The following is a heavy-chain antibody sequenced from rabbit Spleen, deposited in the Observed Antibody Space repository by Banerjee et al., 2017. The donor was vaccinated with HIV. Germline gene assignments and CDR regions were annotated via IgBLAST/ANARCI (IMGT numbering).Heavy chain of an antibody. J-gene: IGHJ4*01. CDR3: VRDQAGDADYGPYYLNL. D-gene: IGHD2-1*01. CDR2: IEPIFGNT. Sequence: QEQLVESGGGLVQPGGSLKLSCKASEFDFSNYGVSWVRQAPGKGLEWIGYIEPIFGNTYYANWVNGRFTISSHNAQNTLYLQLSSLTAADMATYFCVRDQAGDADYGPYYLNLWGPGTLVTVS. CDR1: EFDFSNYG. V-gene: IGHV1S47*01.